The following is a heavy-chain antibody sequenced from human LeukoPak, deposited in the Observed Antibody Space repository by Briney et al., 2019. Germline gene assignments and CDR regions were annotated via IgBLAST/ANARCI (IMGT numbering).Heavy chain of an antibody. CDR1: GYTFTGYY. Sequence: ASVKVSCKASGYTFTGYYMHWVRQAPGQGLEWMGWINPNSGGTNYAQKFRGRVTMTRDTSISTAYMELSRLRSDDTAVYYCARYDYLVLSVDYWGQGTLVTVSS. D-gene: IGHD2-8*01. V-gene: IGHV1-2*02. J-gene: IGHJ4*02. CDR3: ARYDYLVLSVDY. CDR2: INPNSGGT.